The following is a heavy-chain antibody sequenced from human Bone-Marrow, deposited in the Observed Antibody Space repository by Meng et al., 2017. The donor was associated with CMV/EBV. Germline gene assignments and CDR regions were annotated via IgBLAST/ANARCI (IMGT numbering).Heavy chain of an antibody. J-gene: IGHJ6*02. CDR1: GFTFSGSA. V-gene: IGHV3-73*01. CDR2: IRSKANSYAT. CDR3: TRVYYYYGMDV. Sequence: GESLKISCAASGFTFSGSAMHWVRQASGKGLEWVGRIRSKANSYATAYAASVKGRFTISRDDSKNTAYLQMNSLKTEDTAVYYWTRVYYYYGMDVWGQGTTVTVSS.